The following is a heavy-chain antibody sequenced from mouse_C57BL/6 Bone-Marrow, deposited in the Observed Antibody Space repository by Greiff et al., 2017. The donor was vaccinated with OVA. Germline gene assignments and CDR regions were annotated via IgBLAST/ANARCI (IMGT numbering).Heavy chain of an antibody. CDR3: ARWGITVVADY. J-gene: IGHJ2*01. V-gene: IGHV1-20*01. D-gene: IGHD1-1*01. Sequence: VQLQQSGPELVKPGDSVKISCKASGYSFTGYFMNWVMQSHGKSLEWIGRINPYNGDTFYNQKFKGKATLTVDKSSSTAHMELRSLTSEDSAVYYCARWGITVVADYWGQGTTLTVSS. CDR1: GYSFTGYF. CDR2: INPYNGDT.